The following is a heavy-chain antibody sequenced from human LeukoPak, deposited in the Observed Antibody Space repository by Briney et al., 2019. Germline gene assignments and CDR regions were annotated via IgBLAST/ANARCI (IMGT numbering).Heavy chain of an antibody. CDR1: GFTFSSHG. CDR3: ARGRDGYNSDY. Sequence: GGTLRLSCAASGFTFSSHGMNWVRQAPGKGLEWVSGIIPSGHTTYYADSVRGRFTISRDNSRNTLYLQMNSLRAEDTAVYYCARGRDGYNSDYWGQGTLVTVSS. D-gene: IGHD5-24*01. CDR2: IIPSGHTT. J-gene: IGHJ4*02. V-gene: IGHV3-23*01.